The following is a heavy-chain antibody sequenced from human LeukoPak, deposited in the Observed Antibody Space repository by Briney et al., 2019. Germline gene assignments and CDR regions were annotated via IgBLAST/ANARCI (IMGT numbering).Heavy chain of an antibody. V-gene: IGHV4-39*01. CDR3: ARLETYDSTLDY. CDR2: IYYSGST. J-gene: IGHJ4*02. Sequence: ETLSLTCPVSGDSITTSSYYWGWIRPPPGKGLEWIGNIYYSGSTYYNPSLKSRVTTSVDTSKNQFSLWLSSVTAADTAVYYCARLETYDSTLDYWGQGTLVTVSS. D-gene: IGHD3-22*01. CDR1: GDSITTSSYY.